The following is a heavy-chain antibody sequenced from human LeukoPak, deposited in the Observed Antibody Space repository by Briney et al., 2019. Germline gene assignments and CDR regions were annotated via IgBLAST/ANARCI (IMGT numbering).Heavy chain of an antibody. CDR3: ARAASAYYFDY. CDR2: ISGSGGST. V-gene: IGHV3-23*01. J-gene: IGHJ4*02. Sequence: PGGSLRLSCAASGFTFNSYAMSWVRQAPGKGLEWVSGISGSGGSTYYAASVKGRFTISRDNSQSMLYLQMNSLRAEDTAVYYCARAASAYYFDYWGQGTLVTVSS. CDR1: GFTFNSYA.